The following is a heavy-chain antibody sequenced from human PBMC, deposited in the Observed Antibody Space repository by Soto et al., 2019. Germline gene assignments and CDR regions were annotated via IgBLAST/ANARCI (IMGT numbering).Heavy chain of an antibody. CDR2: VHFSGST. CDR1: GVSMREDH. Sequence: SEKLSLTRDGSGVSMREDHWSWIRQAPGKGLEWVGYVHFSGSTPYNPSLAPRLNISFDMSKSPLYLQLTSVTAADTAVYYCARFGAAPAHDDNWGRGVLVTVSS. CDR3: ARFGAAPAHDDN. V-gene: IGHV4-59*01. D-gene: IGHD3-16*01. J-gene: IGHJ4*01.